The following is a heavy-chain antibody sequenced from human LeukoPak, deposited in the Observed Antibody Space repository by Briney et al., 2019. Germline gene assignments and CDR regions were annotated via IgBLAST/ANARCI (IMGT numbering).Heavy chain of an antibody. Sequence: SQTLSLTCTVSGGSISSGGYYWSWIRQPPGKGLEWIGYIYHSGSTYYNPSLKSRVTISVDRSKNQFSLKLSSVTAADTAVYYCARERDSSSSAGGVYYFDYWGQGTLVTVSS. D-gene: IGHD6-6*01. J-gene: IGHJ4*02. CDR2: IYHSGST. CDR3: ARERDSSSSAGGVYYFDY. V-gene: IGHV4-30-2*01. CDR1: GGSISSGGYY.